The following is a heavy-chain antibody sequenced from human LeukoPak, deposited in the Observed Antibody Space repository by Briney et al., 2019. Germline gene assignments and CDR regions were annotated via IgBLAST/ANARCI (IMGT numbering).Heavy chain of an antibody. V-gene: IGHV3-23*01. CDR3: GRDPSGDYVGAFDF. Sequence: GGSLRLSCAASGFTFSNYAMTWVRLTPGKGLEWVSSIRGSGDGTSYADSAKGRFTMSRDNSKSTLYLQMNSLRAEDTALYYCGRDPSGDYVGAFDFWGQGTLVTVSS. CDR1: GFTFSNYA. CDR2: IRGSGDGT. J-gene: IGHJ3*01. D-gene: IGHD4-17*01.